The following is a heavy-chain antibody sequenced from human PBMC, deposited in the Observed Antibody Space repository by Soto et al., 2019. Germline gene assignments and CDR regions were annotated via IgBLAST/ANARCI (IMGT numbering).Heavy chain of an antibody. CDR2: IYYSGST. V-gene: IGHV4-59*01. Sequence: PSETLSLTCTVSGGSSSSYYWSWIRQPPGKGLEWIGYIYYSGSTNYNPSLKSRVTISVDTSKNQFSLKLSSVTAADTAVYYCARTAIYCSGGSCYGWFDPWGQGTLVTVSS. CDR3: ARTAIYCSGGSCYGWFDP. CDR1: GGSSSSYY. J-gene: IGHJ5*02. D-gene: IGHD2-15*01.